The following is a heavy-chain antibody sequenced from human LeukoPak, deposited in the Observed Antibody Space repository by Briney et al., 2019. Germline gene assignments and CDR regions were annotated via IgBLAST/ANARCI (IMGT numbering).Heavy chain of an antibody. CDR2: IYYIGST. D-gene: IGHD4-11*01. J-gene: IGHJ4*02. Sequence: SETLSLTCTVSGGSISTYYWSWIRQPPGKGLEWIGYIYYIGSTNNNPSLKSRVTISIDTSKNQFSLKLSSVTAADTAVYYCAREGTTVTHFDYWGQGTLVTVSS. V-gene: IGHV4-59*01. CDR3: AREGTTVTHFDY. CDR1: GGSISTYY.